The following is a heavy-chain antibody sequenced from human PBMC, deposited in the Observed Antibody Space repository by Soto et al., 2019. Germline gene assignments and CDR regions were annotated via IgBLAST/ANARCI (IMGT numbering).Heavy chain of an antibody. J-gene: IGHJ4*02. CDR3: ARAFGSAMPSLF. V-gene: IGHV4-59*01. CDR2: IYYSGST. Sequence: TLSLTFTVSGGYISSYYWTWIRQPPGKGPEWIGYIYYSGSTNYNPSLKSRVTMSIDTSKNQFSLKLSSVAAADTAVYYCARAFGSAMPSLFWGQGTLVTVSS. D-gene: IGHD2-2*01. CDR1: GGYISSYY.